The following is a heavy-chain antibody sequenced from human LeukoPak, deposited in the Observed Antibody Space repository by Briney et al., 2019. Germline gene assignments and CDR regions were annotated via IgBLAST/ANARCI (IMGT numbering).Heavy chain of an antibody. Sequence: GGSLRLSCAASGFTFSTYDMHWVRQTPGKGLEWVAVISSDGSIIYYADSVGGRFTVSRDNSKNTLYLQMNSLTAEDTAVYYCAKDLTGNYRAYFDYWGQGTLVTVSS. J-gene: IGHJ4*02. CDR2: ISSDGSII. CDR3: AKDLTGNYRAYFDY. D-gene: IGHD1-7*01. CDR1: GFTFSTYD. V-gene: IGHV3-30*18.